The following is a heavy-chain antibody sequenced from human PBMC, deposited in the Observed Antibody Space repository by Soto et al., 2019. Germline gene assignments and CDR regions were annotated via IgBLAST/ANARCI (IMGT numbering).Heavy chain of an antibody. CDR3: ARLSYGQFRYFDT. Sequence: PVGSLRLSCAVPYFTFGDDWMSWIRQAPGQGLGWISNIKQDGSDRNYADSVKGRFSISRDNADNSIHLQMNSLRAEDTAVYYCARLSYGQFRYFDTWGQGTLVTVSS. CDR1: YFTFGDDW. V-gene: IGHV3-7*01. D-gene: IGHD3-9*01. CDR2: IKQDGSDR. J-gene: IGHJ1*01.